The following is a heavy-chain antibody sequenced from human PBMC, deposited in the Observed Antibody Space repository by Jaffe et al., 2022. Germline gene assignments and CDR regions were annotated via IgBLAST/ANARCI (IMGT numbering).Heavy chain of an antibody. CDR1: GFTFSSYG. CDR3: ARKYSSTSYEVREQNRFDP. J-gene: IGHJ5*02. D-gene: IGHD6-13*01. CDR2: ISGSGIRT. Sequence: EVQLLESGGGLVQPGGSLRLSCAASGFTFSSYGMSWVRQAAGKGLEWVSGISGSGIRTNYADSVKGRFTISRDNSKNTLYLQMNSLRAEDTAVYYCARKYSSTSYEVREQNRFDPWGQGTLVTVSS. V-gene: IGHV3-23*01.